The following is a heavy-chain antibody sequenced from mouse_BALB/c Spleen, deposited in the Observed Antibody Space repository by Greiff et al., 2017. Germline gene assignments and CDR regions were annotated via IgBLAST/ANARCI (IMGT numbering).Heavy chain of an antibody. CDR3: ARSGVDAMDY. CDR1: GYTFTSYW. CDR2: INPSNGRT. Sequence: QVQLQQPGAELVKPGASVKLSCKASGYTFTSYWMHWVKQRPGQGLEWIGEINPSNGRTNYNEKFKSKATLTVDKSSSTAYMQLSSLTSEDSAVYYCARSGVDAMDYWGQGTSVTVSS. V-gene: IGHV1S81*02. J-gene: IGHJ4*01.